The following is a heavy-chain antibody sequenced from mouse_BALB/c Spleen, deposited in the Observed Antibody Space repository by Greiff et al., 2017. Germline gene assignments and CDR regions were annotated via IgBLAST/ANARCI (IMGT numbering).Heavy chain of an antibody. D-gene: IGHD2-4*01. CDR2: ISSGSSTI. CDR3: ARYDYADYAMDY. Sequence: DVKLVESGGGLVQPGGSRKLSCAASGFTFSSFGMHWVRQAPEKGLEWVAYISSGSSTIYYADTVKGRFTISRDNPKNTLFLQMTSLRSEDTAMYYCARYDYADYAMDYWGQGTSVTVSS. J-gene: IGHJ4*01. V-gene: IGHV5-17*02. CDR1: GFTFSSFG.